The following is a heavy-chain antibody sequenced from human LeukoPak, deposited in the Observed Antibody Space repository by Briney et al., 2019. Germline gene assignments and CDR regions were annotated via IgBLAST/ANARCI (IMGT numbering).Heavy chain of an antibody. CDR1: GFTFSSYA. CDR2: IWYDGSNK. CDR3: ARDRNTRYYSGWYFDL. D-gene: IGHD2-15*01. J-gene: IGHJ2*01. Sequence: PGGSLRLSCAASGFTFSSYAMHWVRQAPGKGLEWVAVIWYDGSNKYYADSVKGRFTISRDNSKNTLYLEMNSLRAEDTAVYYCARDRNTRYYSGWYFDLWGRGTLVTVSS. V-gene: IGHV3-33*08.